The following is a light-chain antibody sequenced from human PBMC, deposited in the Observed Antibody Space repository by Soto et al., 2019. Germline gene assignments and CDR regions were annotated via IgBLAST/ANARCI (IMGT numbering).Light chain of an antibody. J-gene: IGKJ4*02. Sequence: EIVLTQSPATLSLSPGEGATLSCRASESINKYLAWYRQKPGQAPSLLIFDASYRAAGTPARVSASGSGTVFSLTISSLAPEDLAIYYCQHRTNWPAAVTFGGGTSVV. V-gene: IGKV3-11*01. CDR1: ESINKY. CDR2: DAS. CDR3: QHRTNWPAAVT.